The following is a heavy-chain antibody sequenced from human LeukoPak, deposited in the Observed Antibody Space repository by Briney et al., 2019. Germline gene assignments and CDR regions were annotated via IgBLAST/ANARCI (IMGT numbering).Heavy chain of an antibody. CDR2: INPSGGST. V-gene: IGHV1-46*01. CDR1: GYTFTRYY. Sequence: ASVKVSCKASGYTFTRYYMHWVRQAPGQGLEWMGIINPSGGSTNYAQKFQGRVTITRDTSTSTVYMELSSLRSEDTAVYYCARDPSVVVVAAESTTDAFDIWGQGTMVTVSS. CDR3: ARDPSVVVVAAESTTDAFDI. J-gene: IGHJ3*02. D-gene: IGHD2-15*01.